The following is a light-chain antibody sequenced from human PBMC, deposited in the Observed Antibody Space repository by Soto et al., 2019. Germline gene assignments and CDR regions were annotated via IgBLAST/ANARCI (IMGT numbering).Light chain of an antibody. CDR2: AAS. J-gene: IGKJ1*01. Sequence: DIQMTQSPSSLSASVGDGVTITCRASQSISSYVSWYQQKPGKAPKLLIYAASRLESGVPSRFSGSRSGTDFTLTISSLQPEDFATYYCQQSYSRRTFGQGT. CDR3: QQSYSRRT. CDR1: QSISSY. V-gene: IGKV1-39*01.